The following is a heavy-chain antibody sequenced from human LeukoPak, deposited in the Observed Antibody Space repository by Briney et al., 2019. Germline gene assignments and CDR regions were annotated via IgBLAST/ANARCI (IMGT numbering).Heavy chain of an antibody. CDR3: ARVSGAIDY. V-gene: IGHV3-48*03. D-gene: IGHD7-27*01. CDR1: GFTFSSYE. Sequence: GGSLRLSCAASGFTFSSYEMNWVRQAPGKWLEWVSYISSSGSTIYYADSVKGRFTISRDNAKNSLYLQMNSLRAEDTDVYYCARVSGAIDYWGQGTLVTVSS. CDR2: ISSSGSTI. J-gene: IGHJ4*02.